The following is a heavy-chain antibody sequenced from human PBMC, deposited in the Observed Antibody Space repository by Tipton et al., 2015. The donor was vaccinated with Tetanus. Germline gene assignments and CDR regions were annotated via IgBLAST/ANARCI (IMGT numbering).Heavy chain of an antibody. J-gene: IGHJ4*02. D-gene: IGHD2-2*01. CDR3: ARGWSECSSWSCSPFDS. CDR1: GGSFSLYY. V-gene: IGHV4-34*01. Sequence: TLSLTCTVSGGSFSLYYWNWVRQSPGKGLEWIGEISHSGSSSYSPSLKSRVTISVDTSKNQFSLRLRSVAAADTAVYYCARGWSECSSWSCSPFDSWGQGTLVTVSS. CDR2: ISHSGSS.